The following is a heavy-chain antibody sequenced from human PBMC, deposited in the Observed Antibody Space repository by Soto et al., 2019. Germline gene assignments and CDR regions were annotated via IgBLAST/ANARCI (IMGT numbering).Heavy chain of an antibody. J-gene: IGHJ4*02. CDR2: IIPIFGTA. D-gene: IGHD2-15*01. CDR1: VETFSGYA. CDR3: AGGFSSYCSGGSCLDY. V-gene: IGHV1-69*13. Sequence: LVKVSCKTSVETFSGYASGWGRQAPGQGLEWMGGIIPIFGTANYAQKFQGRVTITADESTSTAYMELSSLRSEDTAVYYCAGGFSSYCSGGSCLDYWGQGTLVTVSS.